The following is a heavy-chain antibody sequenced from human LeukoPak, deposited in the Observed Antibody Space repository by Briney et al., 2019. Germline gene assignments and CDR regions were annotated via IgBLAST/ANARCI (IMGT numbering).Heavy chain of an antibody. V-gene: IGHV3-48*03. Sequence: GALRLSCAASGFTFSSYEMNWVRQAPGKGLEWVSYISSSGSTIYYADSVKGRFTISRDNAKNSLYLQMNSLRAEDTALYYCARDLRSIAVAAHGRGYYYYMDVWGKGTTVTVSS. J-gene: IGHJ6*03. CDR1: GFTFSSYE. CDR3: ARDLRSIAVAAHGRGYYYYMDV. CDR2: ISSSGSTI. D-gene: IGHD6-19*01.